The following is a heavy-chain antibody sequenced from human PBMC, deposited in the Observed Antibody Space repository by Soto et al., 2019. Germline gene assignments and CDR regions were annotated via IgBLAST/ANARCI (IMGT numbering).Heavy chain of an antibody. Sequence: EVQLLNSGGGLVQPGAYLRLSCAASGFTFSNYALSWVRQAPGKGLEWVSGISGSGDRTYYADSLKGRFTISRDNAKNTLYLHMNTLRVEDTAGYYCAKDPTIFGVIYFDYWGQGTLVTISS. D-gene: IGHD3-3*01. CDR1: GFTFSNYA. CDR2: ISGSGDRT. J-gene: IGHJ4*02. V-gene: IGHV3-23*01. CDR3: AKDPTIFGVIYFDY.